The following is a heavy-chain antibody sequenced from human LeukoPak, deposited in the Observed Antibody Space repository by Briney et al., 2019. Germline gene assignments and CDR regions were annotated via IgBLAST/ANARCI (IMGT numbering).Heavy chain of an antibody. Sequence: PGGSLRLSCAASGFTFSTYWMTWVRQAPGKGLEWVANIKRDGSDKYYVDSVKGRFTISRDNAKNSLYLQMNSLRAEDTAIYYCATYRQVLLPFESWGQGTLVTVSS. CDR1: GFTFSTYW. J-gene: IGHJ4*02. D-gene: IGHD2-8*02. V-gene: IGHV3-7*03. CDR2: IKRDGSDK. CDR3: ATYRQVLLPFES.